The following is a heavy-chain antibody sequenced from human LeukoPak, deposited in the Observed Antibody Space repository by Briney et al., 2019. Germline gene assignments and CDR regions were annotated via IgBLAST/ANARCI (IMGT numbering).Heavy chain of an antibody. CDR1: GFTFSSYA. CDR2: ISYDGSNK. J-gene: IGHJ4*02. CDR3: AKDAPYSSSWYYFDY. Sequence: GGSLRLSCAASGFTFSSYAMHWVRQAPGKGLEWAAVISYDGSNKYYADSVKGRFTISRDNSKNTLYLQMNSLRAEDTAVYYCAKDAPYSSSWYYFDYWGQGTLVTVSS. D-gene: IGHD6-13*01. V-gene: IGHV3-30-3*01.